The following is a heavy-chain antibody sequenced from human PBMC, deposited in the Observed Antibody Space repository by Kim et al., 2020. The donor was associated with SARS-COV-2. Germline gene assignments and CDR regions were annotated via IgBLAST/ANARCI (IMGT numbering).Heavy chain of an antibody. Sequence: ASVKVSCKASGYTFTGYYMHWVRQAPGQGLEWMGRINPNSGGTNYAQKFQGRVTMTRDTSISTAYMELSRLRSDDTAVYYCAREKIVVVPAAYYYYGMDVWGQGTTVTVSS. V-gene: IGHV1-2*06. J-gene: IGHJ6*02. CDR3: AREKIVVVPAAYYYYGMDV. CDR2: INPNSGGT. D-gene: IGHD2-2*01. CDR1: GYTFTGYY.